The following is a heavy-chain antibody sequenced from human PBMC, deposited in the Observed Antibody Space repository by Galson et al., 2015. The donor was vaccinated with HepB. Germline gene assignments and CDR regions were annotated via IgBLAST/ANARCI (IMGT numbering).Heavy chain of an antibody. D-gene: IGHD5-24*01. J-gene: IGHJ6*02. CDR3: ARGTGGGLQSSYGMDV. Sequence: TLSLTCAVSGGSISSSNYYWGWIRQPPGKGLEWIGNIYYSGRTDYNPSLKSRVTISVDTSKNQFSLKLTSVTAADTAVYSCARGTGGGLQSSYGMDVWGQGTTVTVSS. CDR2: IYYSGRT. CDR1: GGSISSSNYY. V-gene: IGHV4-39*07.